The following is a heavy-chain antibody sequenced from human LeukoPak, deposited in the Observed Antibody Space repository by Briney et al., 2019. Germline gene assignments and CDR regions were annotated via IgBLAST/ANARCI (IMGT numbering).Heavy chain of an antibody. CDR2: VNRDGSET. CDR1: GFPLSSHW. V-gene: IGHV3-7*03. CDR3: ARNNGMDV. Sequence: GSLRLSCAASGFPLSSHWMTWVRQVPGRGPEWVANVNRDGSETYYLDSVKGRFTISKDNAKNSLYLQMNSLRAEDTALYHCARNNGMDVWGQGTTVIVSS. J-gene: IGHJ6*02.